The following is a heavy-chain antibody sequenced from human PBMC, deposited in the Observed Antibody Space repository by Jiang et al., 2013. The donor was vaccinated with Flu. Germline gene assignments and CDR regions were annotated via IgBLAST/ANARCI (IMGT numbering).Heavy chain of an antibody. D-gene: IGHD3-3*02. CDR2: ISDMSDKT. Sequence: QLLESGGGLVKPGGSVRLSCAASGFTFSDYYMVWIRQAPGKGLEWVAYISDMSDKTDYADSVKGRFTISRDNAKNSLYLEMNSLRVDDTAVYFCSRGDVTFSGKNFNYWGQGTLVTVSS. CDR1: GFTFSDYY. J-gene: IGHJ4*02. CDR3: SRGDVTFSGKNFNY. V-gene: IGHV3-11*03.